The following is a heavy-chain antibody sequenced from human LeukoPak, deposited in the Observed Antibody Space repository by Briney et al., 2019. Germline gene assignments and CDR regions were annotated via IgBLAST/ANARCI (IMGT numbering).Heavy chain of an antibody. V-gene: IGHV4-34*01. J-gene: IGHJ4*02. D-gene: IGHD1-26*01. Sequence: PSETLSLTCAVYGGSFSGYYWSWIRQPPGKGLEWIGEINHSGSTNYNPSLKSRVTISVDTSKNQFSLKLSSVTAADTAVYYCARLSGYYGYWGQGTLVTVSS. CDR3: ARLSGYYGY. CDR1: GGSFSGYY. CDR2: INHSGST.